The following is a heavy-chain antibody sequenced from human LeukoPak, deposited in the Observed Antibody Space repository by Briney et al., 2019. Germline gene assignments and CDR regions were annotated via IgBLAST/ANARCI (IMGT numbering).Heavy chain of an antibody. D-gene: IGHD3-16*01. V-gene: IGHV3-53*01. J-gene: IGHJ4*02. Sequence: TGGSLRLSCAGGGFAFTTNHMTCVPRAPGEGLECVSIAYNNGDTFYEDSVRGRFTISRDIYTNTVDLLMNSLRPEDTAVYYCSPSRAAGGKTDYGGQGTLVTVPS. CDR2: AYNNGDT. CDR3: SPSRAAGGKTDY. CDR1: GFAFTTNH.